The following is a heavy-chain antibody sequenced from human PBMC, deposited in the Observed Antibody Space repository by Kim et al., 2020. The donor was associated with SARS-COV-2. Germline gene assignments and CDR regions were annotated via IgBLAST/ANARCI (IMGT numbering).Heavy chain of an antibody. V-gene: IGHV4-61*06. J-gene: IGHJ4*02. D-gene: IGHD2-15*01. Sequence: PCTKSRVTISVDTSKNQFSLKLSSVTAADTAVYYCAGIDYCSGGSCPFDYWGQGTLVTVSS. CDR3: AGIDYCSGGSCPFDY.